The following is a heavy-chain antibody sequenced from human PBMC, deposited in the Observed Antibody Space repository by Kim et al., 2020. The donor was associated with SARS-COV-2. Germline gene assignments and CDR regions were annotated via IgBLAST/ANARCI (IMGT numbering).Heavy chain of an antibody. CDR2: IIPIFGTA. J-gene: IGHJ6*02. D-gene: IGHD6-13*01. Sequence: SVKVSCKASGGTFSSYAISWVRQAPGQGLEWMGGIIPIFGTANYAQKFQGRVTITADESTSTAYMELTSMRSEDTAVYYCARDNTGEISWDSSSFVLGGWDMDVWGQGTTVTVSS. V-gene: IGHV1-69*13. CDR1: GGTFSSYA. CDR3: ARDNTGEISWDSSSFVLGGWDMDV.